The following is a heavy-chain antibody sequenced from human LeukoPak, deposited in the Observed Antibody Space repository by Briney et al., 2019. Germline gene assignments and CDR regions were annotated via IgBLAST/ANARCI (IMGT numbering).Heavy chain of an antibody. CDR2: FTSSSYI. D-gene: IGHD4-17*01. J-gene: IGHJ4*02. Sequence: PGGSLRLSCAASGFTFSSYTMNWVRQAPGKGLEWVSSFTSSSYIYYADSVKGRLTISRDNAKNSLYLQMNSLKAKDTAVYYCARDQYGDYAIDYWGQGTLVTVSS. V-gene: IGHV3-21*01. CDR3: ARDQYGDYAIDY. CDR1: GFTFSSYT.